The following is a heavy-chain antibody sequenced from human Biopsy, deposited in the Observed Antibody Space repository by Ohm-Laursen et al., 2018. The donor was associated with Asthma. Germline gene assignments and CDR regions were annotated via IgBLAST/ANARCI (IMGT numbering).Heavy chain of an antibody. CDR1: GGTFNTYV. V-gene: IGHV1-69*13. CDR2: INSVFGTT. D-gene: IGHD2-2*01. Sequence: SVKVSCKSLGGTFNTYVIGWVRQAPGQGLEWMGGINSVFGTTTYPQKFQDRVTITADDSTSTVYMELSSLRSEGTTVYYCARKAGSCISRTCYSLDFWGQGTLVTVSS. CDR3: ARKAGSCISRTCYSLDF. J-gene: IGHJ4*02.